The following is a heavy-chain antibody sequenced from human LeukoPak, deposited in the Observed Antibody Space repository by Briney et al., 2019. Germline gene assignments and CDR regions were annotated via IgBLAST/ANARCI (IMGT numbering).Heavy chain of an antibody. CDR1: GFTVSSNY. Sequence: GGSLRLSCAASGFTVSSNYMSWVRQAPGKGLEWVSVIYSGGSTYYADSVEGRFTISRDNSKNTLYLQMNSLRAEDTAVYYCARSDCGGDCYGDAFDIWGQGTMVTVSS. CDR2: IYSGGST. D-gene: IGHD2-21*02. CDR3: ARSDCGGDCYGDAFDI. J-gene: IGHJ3*02. V-gene: IGHV3-53*01.